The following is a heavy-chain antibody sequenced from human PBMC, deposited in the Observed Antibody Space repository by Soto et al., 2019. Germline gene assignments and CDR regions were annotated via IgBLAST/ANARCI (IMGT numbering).Heavy chain of an antibody. CDR1: GFTFSSHW. CDR2: IKPDESEK. V-gene: IGHV3-7*01. CDR3: ARVGTRIKVFGVALNNPQDY. J-gene: IGHJ4*02. D-gene: IGHD3-3*01. Sequence: GGSLRLSCAASGFTFSSHWMSWVRQAPGKGLEWVANIKPDESEKYYVDSVKGRFTISRDNAKNSLYLQMNSLRAEDTAVYYCARVGTRIKVFGVALNNPQDYWGQGTLVTVSS.